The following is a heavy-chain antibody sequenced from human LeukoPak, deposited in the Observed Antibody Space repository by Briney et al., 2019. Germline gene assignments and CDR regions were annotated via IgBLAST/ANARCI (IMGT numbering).Heavy chain of an antibody. Sequence: GASVKVSCKASGYTFTSYYMHWVRQAPGQGLEWMGIINPSGGSASYAQKFQGRVTMTRDTSTSTVYMGVSSLRSEDTAVYYCARDVASSGYYWDWGQGTLVTVSS. V-gene: IGHV1-46*01. CDR3: ARDVASSGYYWD. J-gene: IGHJ4*02. CDR2: INPSGGSA. CDR1: GYTFTSYY. D-gene: IGHD3-22*01.